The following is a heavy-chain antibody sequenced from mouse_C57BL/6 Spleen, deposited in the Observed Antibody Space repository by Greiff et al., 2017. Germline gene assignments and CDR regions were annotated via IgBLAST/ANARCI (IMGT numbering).Heavy chain of an antibody. Sequence: EVMLVESGGGLVKPGGSLKLSCAASGFTFSSYAMSWVRQTPEKRLEWVATISDGGSYTYYPDNVKGRFTISRDNAKNNLYLQMSHLKSEDTAMYYCARGGSSYSFFDYWGQGTTLTVSS. J-gene: IGHJ2*01. CDR2: ISDGGSYT. V-gene: IGHV5-4*03. CDR1: GFTFSSYA. D-gene: IGHD1-1*01. CDR3: ARGGSSYSFFDY.